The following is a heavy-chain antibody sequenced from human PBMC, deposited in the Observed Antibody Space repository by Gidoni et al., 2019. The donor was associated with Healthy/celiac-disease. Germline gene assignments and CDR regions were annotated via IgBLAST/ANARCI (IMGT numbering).Heavy chain of an antibody. V-gene: IGHV3-64D*06. CDR2: ISSNGGST. J-gene: IGHJ4*02. CDR3: VKDKQQWLVHVLFDY. Sequence: EVQLVESGGGLVQPGGSLRLSCSASGFTSSSYAMHWVRQAPGKGLEYVSAISSNGGSTYYADSVKGRFTISRDNSKNTLYLQMSSLRAEDTAVYYCVKDKQQWLVHVLFDYWGQGTLVTVSS. CDR1: GFTSSSYA. D-gene: IGHD6-19*01.